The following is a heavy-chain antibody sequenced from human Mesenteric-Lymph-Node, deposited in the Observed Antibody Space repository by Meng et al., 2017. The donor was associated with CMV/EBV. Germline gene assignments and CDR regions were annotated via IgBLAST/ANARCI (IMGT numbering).Heavy chain of an antibody. V-gene: IGHV1-2*02. J-gene: IGHJ6*02. Sequence: ASVKVSCKASGGTFTKSSLHWLRQAPGQGLEWMGWINPNNGGTNYAQNFLGRVTMTRDTSISTAYMELNRLKSDDTAVYYCARNWNGIDVWGQGTTVTVSS. CDR1: GGTFTKSS. CDR2: INPNNGGT. D-gene: IGHD1-1*01. CDR3: ARNWNGIDV.